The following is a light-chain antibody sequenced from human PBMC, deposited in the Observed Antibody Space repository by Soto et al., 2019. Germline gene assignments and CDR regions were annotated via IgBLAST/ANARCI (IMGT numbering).Light chain of an antibody. J-gene: IGLJ1*01. CDR1: VRGENY. CDR3: LSGDEDNV. V-gene: IGLV3-22*01. CDR2: EES. Sequence: SYELTQLPSVSVSPGQTASITWSGDVRGENYADWYQQKPGQAPELVIYEESELYPGIPERLSGSTSGNTTTLTISRVLTEEETDYYCLSGDEDNVFGTGTKVIVL.